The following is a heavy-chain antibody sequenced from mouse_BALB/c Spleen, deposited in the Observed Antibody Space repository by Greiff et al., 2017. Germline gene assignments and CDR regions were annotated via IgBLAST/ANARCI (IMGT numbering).Heavy chain of an antibody. D-gene: IGHD2-2*01. J-gene: IGHJ4*01. Sequence: QLKQSGAELMKPGASVKISCKATGYTFSSYWIEWVKQRPGHGLEWIGEILPGSGSTNYNEKFKGKATFTADTSSNTAYMQLSSLTSEDSAVYYCARIEGYGAMDYWGQGTSVTVSS. CDR3: ARIEGYGAMDY. CDR2: ILPGSGST. CDR1: GYTFSSYW. V-gene: IGHV1-9*01.